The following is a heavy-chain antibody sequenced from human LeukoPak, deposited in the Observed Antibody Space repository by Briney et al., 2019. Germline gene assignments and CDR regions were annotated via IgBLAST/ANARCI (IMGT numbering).Heavy chain of an antibody. Sequence: GRSLRLSCAASGFTFSSYGMHWVRQAPGKGLEWVAVISYDGSNKYYADSVKGRFTISRDNSKNTLYLQMNSLRAEDTAVYYCARDSDRYCSGGSCNQIDYWGQGTLVTVSS. V-gene: IGHV3-30*19. CDR1: GFTFSSYG. J-gene: IGHJ4*02. D-gene: IGHD2-15*01. CDR2: ISYDGSNK. CDR3: ARDSDRYCSGGSCNQIDY.